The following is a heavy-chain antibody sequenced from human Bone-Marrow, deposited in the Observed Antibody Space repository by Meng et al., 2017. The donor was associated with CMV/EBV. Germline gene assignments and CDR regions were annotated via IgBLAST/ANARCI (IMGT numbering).Heavy chain of an antibody. CDR3: ARVAIFGYYYYGMDV. V-gene: IGHV1-8*01. CDR2: MNTNSGNT. J-gene: IGHJ6*02. D-gene: IGHD3-3*01. CDR1: GYTFTSYD. Sequence: ASVKVSCKASGYTFTSYDINWVRQATGQGLEWMGWMNTNSGNTGYEQKFQGRVTRTRNNSISTANMELSSLRSEDTAVYYCARVAIFGYYYYGMDVWGQGTTVTVSS.